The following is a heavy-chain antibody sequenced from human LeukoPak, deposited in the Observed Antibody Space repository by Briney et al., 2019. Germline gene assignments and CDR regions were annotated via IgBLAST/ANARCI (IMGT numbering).Heavy chain of an antibody. CDR2: ISAYNGNT. J-gene: IGHJ4*02. CDR1: GYTFTSYG. V-gene: IGHV1-18*01. D-gene: IGHD2-15*01. Sequence: ASVKVSCKASGYTFTSYGISWVRQAPGQGLEWMGWISAYNGNTSYAQKLQGRVTMTTDTSTSTAYMELRSLRSDDTAVYYCARLPGRYCSGGSCYSDYWGQGTLVTVSS. CDR3: ARLPGRYCSGGSCYSDY.